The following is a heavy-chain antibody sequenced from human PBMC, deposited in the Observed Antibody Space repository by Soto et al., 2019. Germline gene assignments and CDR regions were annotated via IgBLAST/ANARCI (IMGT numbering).Heavy chain of an antibody. J-gene: IGHJ4*02. CDR1: GFTFDDYA. CDR3: AKSQSPMVRGVIEAFDF. D-gene: IGHD3-10*01. V-gene: IGHV3-20*04. Sequence: EVQLVESGGGVVRPGGSLRLCCVASGFTFDDYAMSWVRQVPGKGLEWVSGINWNGGSTHYADSVKGRCTISRDNAKNSLYLQMNSRRDEDTAFYYCAKSQSPMVRGVIEAFDFWGQGTLVTVSS. CDR2: INWNGGST.